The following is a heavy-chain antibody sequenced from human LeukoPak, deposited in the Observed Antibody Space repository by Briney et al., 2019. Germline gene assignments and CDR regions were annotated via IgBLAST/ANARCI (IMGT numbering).Heavy chain of an antibody. V-gene: IGHV3-23*01. CDR2: ISGSGGST. CDR1: GFTFSSYA. J-gene: IGHJ4*02. Sequence: GGSLRLSCAASGFTFSSYAMSWVRQAPGKGLEWVSAISGSGGSTYYADSVKGRFTISRDNSKNTLYLHMNSLRAADTAVYYCASPYYDFWSGYSLRHFDYWGQGTLVTVSS. CDR3: ASPYYDFWSGYSLRHFDY. D-gene: IGHD3-3*01.